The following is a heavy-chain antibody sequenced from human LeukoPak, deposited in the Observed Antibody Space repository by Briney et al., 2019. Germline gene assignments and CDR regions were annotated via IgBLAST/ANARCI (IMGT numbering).Heavy chain of an antibody. J-gene: IGHJ4*02. Sequence: GSLRLSCAASGFTFSSYAMSWVRQSPGKGLEWIGEIYHSGSTNYNPSLRSRVSISIDKSKNQFSLKLSSVTAADTAVYYCARYSYYGSGSYKWGQGTLVTVSS. D-gene: IGHD3-10*01. CDR3: ARYSYYGSGSYK. V-gene: IGHV4-4*02. CDR2: IYHSGST. CDR1: GFTFSSYAM.